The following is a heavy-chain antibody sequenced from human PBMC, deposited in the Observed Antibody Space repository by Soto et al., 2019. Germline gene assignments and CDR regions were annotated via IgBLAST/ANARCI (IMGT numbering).Heavy chain of an antibody. Sequence: GESLKISCKGSGYNFTSYWIGCVRQMPGKGLEWMGIIYPGDSDTRYSPSFQGQVTISADKYISTAYLQWSSLKASDTAMYYCARRGKYCSSTSCSTGYYYGMDVWGQGITVTVSS. V-gene: IGHV5-51*01. CDR1: GYNFTSYW. J-gene: IGHJ6*02. CDR3: ARRGKYCSSTSCSTGYYYGMDV. D-gene: IGHD2-2*01. CDR2: IYPGDSDT.